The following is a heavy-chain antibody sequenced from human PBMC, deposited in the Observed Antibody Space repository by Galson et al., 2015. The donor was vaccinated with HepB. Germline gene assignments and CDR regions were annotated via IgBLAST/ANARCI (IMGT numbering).Heavy chain of an antibody. Sequence: SVKVSCKASGYTFTGYYLHWVRQAPGQGLEWMGRINPNSGGTNYAQKFQGRVTMTRDTSISTAYMELSRLRSDDTAVYYCARSSRRIVVVPAAMNWFDHWGQGTLVTVSS. J-gene: IGHJ5*02. CDR1: GYTFTGYY. CDR3: ARSSRRIVVVPAAMNWFDH. D-gene: IGHD2-2*01. V-gene: IGHV1-2*06. CDR2: INPNSGGT.